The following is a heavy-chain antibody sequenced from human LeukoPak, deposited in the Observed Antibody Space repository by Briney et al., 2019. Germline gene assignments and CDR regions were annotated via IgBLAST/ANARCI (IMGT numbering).Heavy chain of an antibody. CDR1: GFTFSSYG. Sequence: GGSLRLSCAASGFTFSSYGMHWVRQAPGKGLEWVAVISYDGSNKYYADSVKGRFTISRDNSKNTLYLQMNSLRAEDTAVYYCAKVYGFWSGFDYWGQGTLVTVS. D-gene: IGHD3-3*01. J-gene: IGHJ4*02. CDR2: ISYDGSNK. CDR3: AKVYGFWSGFDY. V-gene: IGHV3-30*18.